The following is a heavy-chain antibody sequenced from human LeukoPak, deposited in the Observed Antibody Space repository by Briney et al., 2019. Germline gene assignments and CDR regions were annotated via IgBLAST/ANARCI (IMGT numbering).Heavy chain of an antibody. Sequence: PSETLSLTCAVYGGSFSGYYWSWIRQPPGKGLEWIGEINHSGSTNYNPSLKSRVTISVDTSKNQFSLKLSSVTAADTAVYYCARGAGIAAAGTMVGEVDYWGQGTLVTVSS. CDR3: ARGAGIAAAGTMVGEVDY. J-gene: IGHJ4*02. CDR2: INHSGST. CDR1: GGSFSGYY. D-gene: IGHD6-13*01. V-gene: IGHV4-34*01.